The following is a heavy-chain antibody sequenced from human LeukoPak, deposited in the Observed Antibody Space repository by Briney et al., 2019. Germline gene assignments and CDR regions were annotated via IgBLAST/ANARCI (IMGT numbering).Heavy chain of an antibody. CDR1: GFTFRNAW. CDR2: IKSKTDGGTT. V-gene: IGHV3-15*01. J-gene: IGHJ4*02. CDR3: TTLLWFGEGFDY. D-gene: IGHD3-10*01. Sequence: PGGSLRLSCAASGFTFRNAWMSWVRQSPGRGLEWVGLIKSKTDGGTTDYAAPVKGRFTISRDDSKNTLFLQMNSLKTEDTAVYYCTTLLWFGEGFDYWGQGTLVTVSS.